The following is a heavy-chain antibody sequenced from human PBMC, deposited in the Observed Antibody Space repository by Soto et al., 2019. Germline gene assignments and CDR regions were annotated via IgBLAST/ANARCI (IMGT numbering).Heavy chain of an antibody. CDR3: ARSRDRFDY. CDR2: INPSGDST. J-gene: IGHJ4*02. CDR1: GYTFTIYY. Sequence: ASVKVSCKASGYTFTIYYMHWVRQAPGQGLEWMGIINPSGDSTSYAQMFQGRVTMTRDTSTSTVYMELSSLRSEDTAIYYCARSRDRFDYWGQGTLVTVSS. V-gene: IGHV1-46*01.